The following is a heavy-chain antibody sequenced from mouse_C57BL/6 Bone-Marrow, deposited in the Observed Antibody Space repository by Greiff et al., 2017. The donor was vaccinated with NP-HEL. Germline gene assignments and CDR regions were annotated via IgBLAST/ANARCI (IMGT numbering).Heavy chain of an antibody. D-gene: IGHD2-5*01. CDR2: IYPRSGNT. CDR1: GYTFTSYG. CDR3: ARERDYSNYVGVAY. J-gene: IGHJ3*01. Sequence: QVQLQQSGAELARPGASVKLSCKASGYTFTSYGISWVKQRPGQGLEWIGEIYPRSGNTYYNEKFKGKATLTADKSSSTAYMELRSLTSEDSAVYFCARERDYSNYVGVAYWGQGTLVTVSA. V-gene: IGHV1-81*01.